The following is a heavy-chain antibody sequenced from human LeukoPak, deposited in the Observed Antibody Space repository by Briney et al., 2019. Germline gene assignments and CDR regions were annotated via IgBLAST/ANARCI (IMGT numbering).Heavy chain of an antibody. CDR2: IYSGGST. J-gene: IGHJ4*02. V-gene: IGHV3-53*04. CDR1: GFTFSCCS. CDR3: ARVRYSGSSD. D-gene: IGHD1-26*01. Sequence: GGSLRLSCAGSGFTFSCCSMSWVRQAPGKGLEWVSVIYSGGSTYYADSVKGRFTISRHNSKNTLYLQMNSLRAEDTAVYYCARVRYSGSSDWGQGTLVTVSS.